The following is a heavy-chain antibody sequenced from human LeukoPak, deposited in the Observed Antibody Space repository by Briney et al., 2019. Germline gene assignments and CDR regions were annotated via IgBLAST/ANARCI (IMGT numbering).Heavy chain of an antibody. CDR2: IKQDGSEK. Sequence: GGSLRLSCVASGFTFSNYWMSWVRQAPGKGLEWVANIKQDGSEKYYVDSVKGRFTISRDNAKNSLYLQMNSLRAEDTAVYYCASYGSGSYYAPYYFDYWGQGTLATVSS. D-gene: IGHD3-10*01. CDR1: GFTFSNYW. V-gene: IGHV3-7*03. CDR3: ASYGSGSYYAPYYFDY. J-gene: IGHJ4*02.